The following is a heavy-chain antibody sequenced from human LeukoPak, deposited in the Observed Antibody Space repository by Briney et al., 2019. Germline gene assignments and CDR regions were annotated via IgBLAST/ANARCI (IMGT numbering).Heavy chain of an antibody. J-gene: IGHJ4*02. D-gene: IGHD2-21*01. CDR2: IYTSGRT. V-gene: IGHV4-4*07. CDR1: GGSIRSYY. Sequence: PSETLSLTCTVSGGSIRSYYWSRIRQPAGKGLEWIGHIYTSGRTNFNPSLKSRVTMSLDTSKNQFSLKLSSVTAADTAVYYCARVDYCGGDCYSELWGQGALVTVSS. CDR3: ARVDYCGGDCYSEL.